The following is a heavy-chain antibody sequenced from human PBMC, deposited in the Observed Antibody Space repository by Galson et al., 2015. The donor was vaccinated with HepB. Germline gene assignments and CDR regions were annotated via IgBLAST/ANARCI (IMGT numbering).Heavy chain of an antibody. V-gene: IGHV3-48*03. J-gene: IGHJ4*02. CDR1: GFIFSTYE. Sequence: SLRLSCAASGFIFSTYEMNWVRQAPGKGLEWVSYISSSGATIYYADSVKGRFTISRDNANNSLYLQMNSLRAEDTAVYYCARASRRHDDWGQGPLGTVSS. CDR3: ARASRRHDD. CDR2: ISSSGATI. D-gene: IGHD1-1*01.